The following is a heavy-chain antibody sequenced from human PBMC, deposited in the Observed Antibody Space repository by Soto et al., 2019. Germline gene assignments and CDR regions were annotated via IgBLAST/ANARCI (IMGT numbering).Heavy chain of an antibody. Sequence: SVKVSCKASGGTFSSYAISWVRQAPGQGLEWMGGIIPIFGTANYAQKFQGRVTITADESTSTAYMELSSLRSEDTAVYYCARSPKGELVTLSAFDIWGQGTMVTVSS. CDR3: ARSPKGELVTLSAFDI. CDR1: GGTFSSYA. CDR2: IIPIFGTA. J-gene: IGHJ3*02. D-gene: IGHD1-26*01. V-gene: IGHV1-69*13.